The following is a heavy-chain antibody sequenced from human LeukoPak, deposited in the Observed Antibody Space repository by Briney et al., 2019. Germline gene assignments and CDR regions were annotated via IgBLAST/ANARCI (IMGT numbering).Heavy chain of an antibody. CDR1: GFTFSSYA. CDR2: ISGSGGST. J-gene: IGHJ4*02. V-gene: IGHV3-23*01. Sequence: PGGSLRLSCAASGFTFSSYAMSWVRQAPGKGLEWVSAISGSGGSTCYADSVKGRFTISRDNSKNTLYLQMNSLRAEDTAVYYCAKGDRSSWYPLFDYWGQGTLVTVSS. CDR3: AKGDRSSWYPLFDY. D-gene: IGHD6-13*01.